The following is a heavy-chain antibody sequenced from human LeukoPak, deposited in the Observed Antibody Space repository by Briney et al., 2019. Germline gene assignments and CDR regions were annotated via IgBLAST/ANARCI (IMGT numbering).Heavy chain of an antibody. Sequence: ASVTVSCKASGYTFTSYGISWVRQAPGQGLEWMGWISAYNGNTNYAQKLQGRVTMTTDTSTSTAYMELRSLRSDDTALYYCARASYYYDTTGLGAVDIWGQGTMVTVSS. J-gene: IGHJ3*02. CDR3: ARASYYYDTTGLGAVDI. D-gene: IGHD3-22*01. CDR1: GYTFTSYG. V-gene: IGHV1-18*01. CDR2: ISAYNGNT.